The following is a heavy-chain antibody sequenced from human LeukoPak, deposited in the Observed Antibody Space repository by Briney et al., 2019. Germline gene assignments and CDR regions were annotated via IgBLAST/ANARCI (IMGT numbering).Heavy chain of an antibody. Sequence: PSETLSLTCTVSGGSISSSSSYWGWIRQPPGKGLEWIGSIFYGGSTYYNPSLKSRVTISVDTSKNQFSLKLTSVTAADTAVYFRARNFTSTARKWLFQGWFDPWGQGTLVTVSS. CDR3: ARNFTSTARKWLFQGWFDP. CDR1: GGSISSSSSY. J-gene: IGHJ5*02. D-gene: IGHD3-22*01. V-gene: IGHV4-39*07. CDR2: IFYGGST.